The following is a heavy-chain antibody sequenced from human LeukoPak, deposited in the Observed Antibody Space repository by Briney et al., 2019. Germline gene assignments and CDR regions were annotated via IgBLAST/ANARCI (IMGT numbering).Heavy chain of an antibody. J-gene: IGHJ5*02. CDR1: GGSISSYY. Sequence: SETLSLTCTVSGGSISSYYWSWIRQPPGKGLEWIGYIYTSGSTNYNPSLKSRVTISVDTSKNQFSLKLSSVTAADTAVYYCARHTPTLRATVVTPGWFDPWGQGTLVTVSS. V-gene: IGHV4-4*09. CDR3: ARHTPTLRATVVTPGWFDP. CDR2: IYTSGST. D-gene: IGHD4-23*01.